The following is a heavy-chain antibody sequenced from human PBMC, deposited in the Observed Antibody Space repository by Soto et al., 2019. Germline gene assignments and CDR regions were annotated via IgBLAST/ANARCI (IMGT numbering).Heavy chain of an antibody. Sequence: ASVKVCCKASGYTFTSYDINWVRQATGQGLEWMGWMNPSSGNTGYAQKCQGRVTMTRNTSISTAYMELSSLRSEDTAVYYCARCTLELSDFDYWGQGTLVSVSS. V-gene: IGHV1-8*01. J-gene: IGHJ4*02. D-gene: IGHD1-7*01. CDR2: MNPSSGNT. CDR1: GYTFTSYD. CDR3: ARCTLELSDFDY.